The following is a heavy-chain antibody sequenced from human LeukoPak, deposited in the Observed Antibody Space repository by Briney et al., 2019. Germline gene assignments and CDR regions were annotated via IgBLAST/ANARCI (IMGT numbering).Heavy chain of an antibody. CDR2: ISGSGGST. CDR1: GFTFGSYA. Sequence: GGSLRLSCAASGFTFGSYAMSWFRKAPGKGLKWVSGISGSGGSTYYADFVKGRFTISRDNSKNTLYLQMNSLRAEDTAVYYCAKDLRGSYCTSYFDYWGQGTLVTVSS. V-gene: IGHV3-23*01. D-gene: IGHD1-26*01. J-gene: IGHJ4*02. CDR3: AKDLRGSYCTSYFDY.